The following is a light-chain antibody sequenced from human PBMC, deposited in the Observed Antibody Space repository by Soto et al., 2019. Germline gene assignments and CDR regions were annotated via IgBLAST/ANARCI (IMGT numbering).Light chain of an antibody. V-gene: IGLV2-14*01. CDR2: EVS. Sequence: QSVLTQPASVSGSPGQSITISCTGTSSDVGGYNYVSWYQQHPGKAPKLMIYEVSYRPSGVSDRFSGSKSGNTASLTISGLQAEDEADYYCGTWDSSLSVAVFGGGTQLTV. CDR3: GTWDSSLSVAV. J-gene: IGLJ7*01. CDR1: SSDVGGYNY.